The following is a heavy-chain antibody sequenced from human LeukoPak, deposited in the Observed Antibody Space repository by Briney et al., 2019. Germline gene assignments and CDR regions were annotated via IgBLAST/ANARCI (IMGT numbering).Heavy chain of an antibody. Sequence: ASVKVSCKASGYTFTSYYMHWVRQAPGQGLEWMGIINPSGGSTSYEQKFQGRVTMTRDTSTSTVYMELSSLRSEDTAVYYCARVSRQVLLWFGEYPVYFDYWGQGTLVTVSS. D-gene: IGHD3-10*01. J-gene: IGHJ4*02. CDR2: INPSGGST. CDR1: GYTFTSYY. CDR3: ARVSRQVLLWFGEYPVYFDY. V-gene: IGHV1-46*01.